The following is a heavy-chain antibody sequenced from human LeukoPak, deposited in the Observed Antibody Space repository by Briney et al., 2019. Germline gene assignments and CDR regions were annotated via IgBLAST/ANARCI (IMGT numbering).Heavy chain of an antibody. V-gene: IGHV3-30-3*01. CDR2: ISYDGSNK. CDR3: ARGPMGYCSSTSCHDAFDI. CDR1: GFTFSSYA. Sequence: GGSLRLSCAASGFTFSSYAMHWVRQAPGKGLEGVAVISYDGSNKYYADSVKGRFTISRDNSKNTLYLQMNSLRAEDTAVYYCARGPMGYCSSTSCHDAFDIWGQGTMVTVSS. J-gene: IGHJ3*02. D-gene: IGHD2-2*01.